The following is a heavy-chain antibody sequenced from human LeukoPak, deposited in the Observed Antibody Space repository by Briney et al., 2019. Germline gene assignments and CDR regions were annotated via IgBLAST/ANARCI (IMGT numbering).Heavy chain of an antibody. J-gene: IGHJ6*03. V-gene: IGHV1-46*01. CDR2: INPSGGST. D-gene: IGHD4-17*01. CDR1: GYTFTSHY. Sequence: ASVKVSCKASGYTFTSHYMHWVRQAPEQGLEWMGIINPSGGSTSYAQKFQGRVTMTRDTSISTAYMELSRLRSDDTAVYYCARDFGDYPGYYYYYMDVWGKGTTVTVSS. CDR3: ARDFGDYPGYYYYYMDV.